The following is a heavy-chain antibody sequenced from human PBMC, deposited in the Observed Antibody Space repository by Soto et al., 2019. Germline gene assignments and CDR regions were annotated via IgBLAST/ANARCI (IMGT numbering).Heavy chain of an antibody. CDR1: GYTLTGYY. Sequence: ASVKGSCKASGYTLTGYYMHCVRHAPGQGIEWMGWINPSSGGTNYAQKFQGRATMTRDTSISPAYMELSRLRSDDTAGYYCAREVVVVTATFYYYYYGMDVWGQGTTVTVSS. J-gene: IGHJ6*02. V-gene: IGHV1-2*02. CDR3: AREVVVVTATFYYYYYGMDV. CDR2: INPSSGGT. D-gene: IGHD2-21*02.